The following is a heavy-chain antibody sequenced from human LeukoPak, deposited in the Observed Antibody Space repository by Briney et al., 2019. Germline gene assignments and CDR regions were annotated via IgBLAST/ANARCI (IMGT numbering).Heavy chain of an antibody. V-gene: IGHV3-30*03. CDR1: GFTFSSYG. J-gene: IGHJ2*01. CDR3: ARVKDSFDL. Sequence: PGGSLRLSCAASGFTFSSYGMHWVRQAPGKGLEWVAVISYDGSNKYYADSVKGRFTISRDNSKNTLYLQMNSLRAEDTAVYYCARVKDSFDLWGRGTLVTVSS. CDR2: ISYDGSNK.